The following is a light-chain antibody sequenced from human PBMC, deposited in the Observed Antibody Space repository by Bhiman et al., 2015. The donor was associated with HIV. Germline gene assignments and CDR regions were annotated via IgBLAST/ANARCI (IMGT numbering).Light chain of an antibody. J-gene: IGLJ3*02. V-gene: IGLV3-21*04. CDR1: NIGSKN. Sequence: SYVLTQPPSVSVAPGQTARITCGGNNIGSKNVHWYQQKPGQAPVLVIYYGRDRPSGIPERFSGSNSGNTATLTISRVEAGDEADYYCQVWDSSSWWVFGGGTKLTVL. CDR3: QVWDSSSWWV. CDR2: YGR.